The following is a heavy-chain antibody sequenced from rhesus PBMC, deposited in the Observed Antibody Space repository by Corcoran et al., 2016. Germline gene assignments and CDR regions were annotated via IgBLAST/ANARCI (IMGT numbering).Heavy chain of an antibody. Sequence: QLQLQESGPGLVKPSETLSLTCAVSGGSISCSYWSLIRQAPGTGLEWIGYFYGSVSRPNYKPARKSRGTRAVDTSKNQVSLKRSSVTAADTAVYYCAREGRYQVLEWLPSNRFDVWGPGVLVTVSS. J-gene: IGHJ5-1*01. D-gene: IGHD3-3*01. CDR3: AREGRYQVLEWLPSNRFDV. V-gene: IGHV4-169*02. CDR2: FYGSVSRP. CDR1: GGSISCSY.